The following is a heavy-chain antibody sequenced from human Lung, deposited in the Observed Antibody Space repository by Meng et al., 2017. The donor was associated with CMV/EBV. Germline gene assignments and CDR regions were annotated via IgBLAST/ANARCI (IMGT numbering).Heavy chain of an antibody. V-gene: IGHV3-23*01. CDR2: ITGTGGTT. CDR3: ARGLADFDI. CDR1: GFAFRNYG. Sequence: SCAASGFAFRNYGMSWVRQAPGKGLEWVSAITGTGGTTYYTDSVKGRFTISIDNSKKTLFLQMDSLRADDTAVFYCARGLADFDIWCQGTMVTVSS. J-gene: IGHJ3*02.